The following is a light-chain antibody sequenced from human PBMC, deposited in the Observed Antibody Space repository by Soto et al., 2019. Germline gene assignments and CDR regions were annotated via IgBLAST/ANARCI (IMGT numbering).Light chain of an antibody. J-gene: IGLJ3*02. CDR3: DSFSSSGTRV. Sequence: QSALTQPASVSGSPGQSITIACTGTSSDIGGYDYVSWYQQHPGKAPKLMIYDVSNRPSGVSNRFSGSKSGNTASLTISGLQTEDEADYFCDSFSSSGTRVFGGVTQLTVL. V-gene: IGLV2-14*01. CDR2: DVS. CDR1: SSDIGGYDY.